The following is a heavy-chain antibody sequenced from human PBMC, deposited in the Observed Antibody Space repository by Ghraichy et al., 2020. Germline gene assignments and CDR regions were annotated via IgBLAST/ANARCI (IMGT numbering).Heavy chain of an antibody. J-gene: IGHJ3*02. Sequence: GGSRLSCAASGFTVSSNYMSWVRQPPGRGLEWVSVIYVGGATYYADSVKDRFSLSRDTSKNTVYLQMNSLRADDTALYYCARDWGTHKYQGALDIWGQGTLVTVSS. D-gene: IGHD3-16*01. CDR1: GFTVSSNY. CDR3: ARDWGTHKYQGALDI. V-gene: IGHV3-53*01. CDR2: IYVGGAT.